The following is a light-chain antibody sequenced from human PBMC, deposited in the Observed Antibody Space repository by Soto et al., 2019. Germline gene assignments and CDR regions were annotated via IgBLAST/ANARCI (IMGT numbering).Light chain of an antibody. CDR2: WAS. V-gene: IGKV4-1*01. CDR3: QQYHTTPWT. J-gene: IGKJ1*01. CDR1: QSVLYSSNNKNY. Sequence: DIVMTQSPDSLAVSLGERATINCKSSQSVLYSSNNKNYLAWYQQKPGQLPKLLIYWASTRESGVPDRFSGSGSGTDFTLTISSLQAEDVAVYYCQQYHTTPWTFGQGTRVE.